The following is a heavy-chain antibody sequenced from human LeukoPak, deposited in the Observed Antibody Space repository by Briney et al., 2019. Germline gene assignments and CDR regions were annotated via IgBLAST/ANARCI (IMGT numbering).Heavy chain of an antibody. CDR2: IKQDGSEK. CDR3: GSGTYYFDY. V-gene: IGHV3-7*01. Sequence: PAGSLRLSCAASGFTFSSYWMSWVRQAPGKGLEWVANIKQDGSEKYYVDSVKGRFTISRDNAKNSLYLQMNSLRAEDTAVYYCGSGTYYFDYWGQGTLVTVSS. CDR1: GFTFSSYW. J-gene: IGHJ4*02. D-gene: IGHD3-10*01.